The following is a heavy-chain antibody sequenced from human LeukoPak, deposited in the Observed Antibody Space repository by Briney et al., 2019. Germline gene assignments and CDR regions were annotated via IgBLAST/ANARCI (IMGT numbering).Heavy chain of an antibody. J-gene: IGHJ6*02. CDR3: ARDQFVGGSGWYNYYYYGMDV. CDR1: GGTFSSYA. D-gene: IGHD6-19*01. V-gene: IGHV1-18*01. CDR2: ISAYNGNT. Sequence: ASVKVSCKASGGTFSSYAISWVRQAPGQGLEWMGWISAYNGNTNYAQKLQGRVTMTTDTSTSTAYMELRSLKSDDTAVYYCARDQFVGGSGWYNYYYYGMDVWGQGTTVTVSS.